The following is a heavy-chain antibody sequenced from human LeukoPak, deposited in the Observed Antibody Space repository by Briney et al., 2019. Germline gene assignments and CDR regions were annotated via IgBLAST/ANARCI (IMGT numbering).Heavy chain of an antibody. J-gene: IGHJ1*01. CDR1: GFTFSSYW. V-gene: IGHV3-74*01. D-gene: IGHD3-22*01. CDR2: IKSDGST. CDR3: ARAPSEIGGYYPEYFRP. Sequence: GGSLRLSCVASGFTFSSYWMHWVRQAPGKGLVWVSRIKSDGSTNYADSVTGRFTISRDNAKNTVSLQMTSLRAEDTGVYFCARAPSEIGGYYPEYFRPWGQSPLVTVSS.